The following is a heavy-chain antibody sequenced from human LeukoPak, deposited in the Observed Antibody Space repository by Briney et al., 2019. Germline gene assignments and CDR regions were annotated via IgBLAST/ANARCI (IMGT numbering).Heavy chain of an antibody. CDR1: GYTFTTYG. Sequence: PGASVKVSCKASGYTFTTYGISWVRQAPGQGLEWMGWISAYNGNTNYEQKFQGRVTITADESTSTAYMELSSLRSEDTAVYYCARGRDSSGYYFSWFDPWGQGTLVTVSS. V-gene: IGHV1-18*01. CDR2: ISAYNGNT. CDR3: ARGRDSSGYYFSWFDP. J-gene: IGHJ5*02. D-gene: IGHD3-22*01.